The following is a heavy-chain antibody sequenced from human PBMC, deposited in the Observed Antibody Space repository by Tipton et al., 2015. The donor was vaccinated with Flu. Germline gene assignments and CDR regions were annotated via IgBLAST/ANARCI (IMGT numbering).Heavy chain of an antibody. CDR3: ARAKGGLYFDGLSTPFYYGMDV. CDR2: INHSGST. Sequence: LRLSCAVYGGSFSGYYWSWIRQPPGKGLEWIGEINHSGSTNYNPSHKSRVTISVDTSKNQFSRKLSSVTAADTAVYYCARAKGGLYFDGLSTPFYYGMDVWGQVTTVAVSS. V-gene: IGHV4-34*01. D-gene: IGHD3-9*01. J-gene: IGHJ6*02. CDR1: GGSFSGYY.